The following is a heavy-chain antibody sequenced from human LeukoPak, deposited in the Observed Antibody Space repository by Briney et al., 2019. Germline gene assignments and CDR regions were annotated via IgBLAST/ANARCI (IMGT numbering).Heavy chain of an antibody. CDR2: IYYSGST. CDR3: ARLRRDYRVFDY. CDR1: GGSISSSSYY. Sequence: SETLSLTCTVSGGSISSSSYYWGWIRQPPGKGLEWIGSIYYSGSTYYNPSLKGRVTISVDTSKNQFSLKLSSVTAADTAVYYCARLRRDYRVFDYWGQGTLVTVSS. D-gene: IGHD4/OR15-4a*01. J-gene: IGHJ4*02. V-gene: IGHV4-39*01.